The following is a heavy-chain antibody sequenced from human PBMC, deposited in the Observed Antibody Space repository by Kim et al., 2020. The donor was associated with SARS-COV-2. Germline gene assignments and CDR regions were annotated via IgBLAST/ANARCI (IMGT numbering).Heavy chain of an antibody. CDR2: ISAYNGNT. J-gene: IGHJ4*02. V-gene: IGHV1-18*01. CDR3: ARPYGSGSYYRASNPRSGLGY. Sequence: ASVKVSCKASGYTFTSYGISWVRQAPGQGLEWMGWISAYNGNTNYAQKLQGRVTMTTDTSTSTAYMELRSLRSDDTAVYYCARPYGSGSYYRASNPRSGLGYWGQGTLVTVSS. CDR1: GYTFTSYG. D-gene: IGHD3-10*01.